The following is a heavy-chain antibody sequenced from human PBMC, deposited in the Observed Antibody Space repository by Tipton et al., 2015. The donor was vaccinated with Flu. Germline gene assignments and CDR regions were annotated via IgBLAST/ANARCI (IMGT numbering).Heavy chain of an antibody. D-gene: IGHD2-2*01. CDR2: INQGGSEK. CDR1: GFTFSTYW. J-gene: IGHJ4*02. V-gene: IGHV3-7*01. Sequence: SLRLSCAASGFTFSTYWMGWVRQAPGKGLEWVANINQGGSEKYYVDSVKGRFTISRDNAKNSLHLQMNSLRAEDTAVYYCARTRGGYCTSSSCYADYFDYWGQGTLGTVSS. CDR3: ARTRGGYCTSSSCYADYFDY.